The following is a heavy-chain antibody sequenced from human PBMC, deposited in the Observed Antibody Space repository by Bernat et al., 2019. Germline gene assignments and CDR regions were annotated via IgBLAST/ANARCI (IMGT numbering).Heavy chain of an antibody. CDR1: GFTFSNAW. J-gene: IGHJ3*02. D-gene: IGHD6-13*01. Sequence: EVQLVESGGDLAKPGGSLRLSCAASGFTFSNAWMSWVRQAPGNGLEWIGRIKSKTDGGSTDNDAPVKGKFIISRDDSRNTLYLQMNSLNTEDTAVYYCANHFHAGNKGDAFDIWGQGTIVTVSS. CDR2: IKSKTDGGST. CDR3: ANHFHAGNKGDAFDI. V-gene: IGHV3-15*01.